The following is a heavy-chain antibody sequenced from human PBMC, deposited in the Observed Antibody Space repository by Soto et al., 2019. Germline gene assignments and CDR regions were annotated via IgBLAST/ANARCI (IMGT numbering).Heavy chain of an antibody. CDR3: ARGHQGDRDFGF. J-gene: IGHJ4*02. V-gene: IGHV4-34*01. D-gene: IGHD3-16*01. CDR1: GGSFSGYY. CDR2: ISHSGGT. Sequence: QVQLQQWGAGLLKPSETLSLTCAVYGGSFSGYYWSWIRQPPGKGLEWIGEISHSGGTNYNPSLKSRVTISVDTSKNHFSLNLSSVNAADTAVYYCARGHQGDRDFGFWGQGTLVTVSS.